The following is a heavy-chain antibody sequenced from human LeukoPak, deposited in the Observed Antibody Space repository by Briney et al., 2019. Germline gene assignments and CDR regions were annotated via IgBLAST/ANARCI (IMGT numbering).Heavy chain of an antibody. CDR1: GFTFSSYS. D-gene: IGHD6-13*01. CDR2: ISSSSSYI. V-gene: IGHV3-21*01. Sequence: GGSLRLSCAASGFTFSSYSMNWVRQAPGKGLAWVSSISSSSSYIYYADSVRGRFTISRDNAKNSLYLQMNSLRAEDTAVYYCARDTRIRGQQPIDYWGQGTLVTVSS. CDR3: ARDTRIRGQQPIDY. J-gene: IGHJ4*02.